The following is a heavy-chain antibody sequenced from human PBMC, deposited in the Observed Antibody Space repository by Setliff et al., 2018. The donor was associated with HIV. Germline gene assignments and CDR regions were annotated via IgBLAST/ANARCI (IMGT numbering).Heavy chain of an antibody. V-gene: IGHV1-69*04. J-gene: IGHJ4*02. D-gene: IGHD5-18*01. CDR2: IIPILGIA. Sequence: SVKVSCKASGGTFSSYAINWVRQAPGQGLDWMGRIIPILGIANYAQKFQGRVTITADKSTSTAYMELSSLRSEDTAVYYCATRGYSYGYFDYWGQGTLVTVSS. CDR1: GGTFSSYA. CDR3: ATRGYSYGYFDY.